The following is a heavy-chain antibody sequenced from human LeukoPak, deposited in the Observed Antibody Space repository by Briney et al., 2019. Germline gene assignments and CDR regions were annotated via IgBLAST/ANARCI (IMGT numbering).Heavy chain of an antibody. CDR2: ISSSGYGI. J-gene: IGHJ5*02. Sequence: PGGSLRLSCAASGFTFSGYEMNWVRQAPGKGLEWVSYISSSGYGIYYADSVKGRFTISRDNAKNTLYLQMNSLRAEDTAVYYCARVVGATNWFDPWGQGTLVTVSS. D-gene: IGHD1-26*01. V-gene: IGHV3-48*03. CDR3: ARVVGATNWFDP. CDR1: GFTFSGYE.